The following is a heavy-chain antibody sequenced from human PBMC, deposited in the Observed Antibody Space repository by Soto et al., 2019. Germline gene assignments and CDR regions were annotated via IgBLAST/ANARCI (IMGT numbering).Heavy chain of an antibody. CDR2: IYHTGNT. J-gene: IGHJ3*02. V-gene: IGHV4-59*13. D-gene: IGHD5-18*01. CDR3: ARDVGIHDAFDI. Sequence: QVRLHESGPGLVKPSETLSLTCTVSTDSFNDYYWSWIRQPPGKGLEWIGSIYHTGNTNYNPSLESRVSISVDTSKIQFYLSLSSVTAANTAVYYCARDVGIHDAFDIWGQGTLVTVSS. CDR1: TDSFNDYY.